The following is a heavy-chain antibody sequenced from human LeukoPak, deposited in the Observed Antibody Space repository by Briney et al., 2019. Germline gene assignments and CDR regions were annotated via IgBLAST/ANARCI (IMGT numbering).Heavy chain of an antibody. J-gene: IGHJ6*04. CDR2: ISSSSSYI. Sequence: GGSLRLSCAASGFTFSNYSMNWVRQAPGKGLEWVSSISSSSSYIYYANSVKGRFTISRDNAKNSLYLQMNSLRAEDTAVYYCARGPRDSYQLPPYYYYYGMDVWGKGTTVTVSS. CDR3: ARGPRDSYQLPPYYYYYGMDV. V-gene: IGHV3-21*01. D-gene: IGHD2-2*01. CDR1: GFTFSNYS.